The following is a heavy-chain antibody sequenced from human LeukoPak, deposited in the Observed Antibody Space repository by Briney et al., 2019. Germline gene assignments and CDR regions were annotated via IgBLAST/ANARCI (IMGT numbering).Heavy chain of an antibody. Sequence: PSETLSLTCTVSGGSISSYYWSWIRQAPGKGLEWIGYIYYSGSTNYNPSLKSRVTISVDTSKNQFSLKLSSVTAADTAVYYCASYYDSSGYIDYWGQGTLVTVSS. V-gene: IGHV4-59*08. CDR1: GGSISSYY. J-gene: IGHJ4*02. CDR3: ASYYDSSGYIDY. D-gene: IGHD3-22*01. CDR2: IYYSGST.